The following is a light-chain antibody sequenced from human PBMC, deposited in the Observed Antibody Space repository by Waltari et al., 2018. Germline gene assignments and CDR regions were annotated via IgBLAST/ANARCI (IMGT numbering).Light chain of an antibody. V-gene: IGKV1-12*01. CDR1: QGISSW. CDR2: AAS. CDR3: QQENSFPRT. J-gene: IGKJ5*01. Sequence: DIKMTQSQSSVSASVGDRVTITCRASQGISSWLAWYQQKPGKDPKLLFYAASSLQSGVPSRFRGSGYGTAFTFSLSSLQPEDSAIYDCQQENSFPRTFGQATRLEI.